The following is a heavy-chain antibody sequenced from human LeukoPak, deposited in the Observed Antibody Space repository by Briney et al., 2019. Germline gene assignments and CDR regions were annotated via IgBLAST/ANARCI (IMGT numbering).Heavy chain of an antibody. CDR3: ARDTGIAAAGKGVDY. V-gene: IGHV4-59*01. Sequence: PSETLSLTCTVSGGSISSYYWNWIRQPPGKGLEWTGYIYYSGSTNYNPSLKSRVTISVDTSKNQFSLKLSSVTAADTAVYYCARDTGIAAAGKGVDYWGQGTLVTVSS. J-gene: IGHJ4*02. CDR2: IYYSGST. CDR1: GGSISSYY. D-gene: IGHD6-13*01.